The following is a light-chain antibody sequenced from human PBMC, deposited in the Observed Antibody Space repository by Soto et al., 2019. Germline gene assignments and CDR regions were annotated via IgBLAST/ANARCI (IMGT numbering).Light chain of an antibody. V-gene: IGLV2-14*01. J-gene: IGLJ1*01. Sequence: QSALTQPASVSGSPGQSITVSCTGTSSDVGGYNYVSWYQQHPGKAPKVMIYDVSKRPSGVSNRFSGSKSGSTASLTISGLQAEDEADYYCSSYTSSSTLPYVFGTGTQLTVL. CDR1: SSDVGGYNY. CDR3: SSYTSSSTLPYV. CDR2: DVS.